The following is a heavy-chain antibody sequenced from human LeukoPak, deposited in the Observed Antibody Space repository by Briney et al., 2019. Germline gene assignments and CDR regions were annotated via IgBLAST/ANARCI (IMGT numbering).Heavy chain of an antibody. Sequence: TGGSLRLSCAASGFTVSSIHMNWVRQAPGKGLEWVSVNSGGSTYHADSVKGRFTISRHNSKNTLYLQMNSLRAEDTAAYYCARDQSSGGVDYWGQGTLVTVSS. CDR3: ARDQSSGGVDY. CDR2: NSGGST. D-gene: IGHD3-10*01. J-gene: IGHJ4*02. CDR1: GFTVSSIH. V-gene: IGHV3-53*04.